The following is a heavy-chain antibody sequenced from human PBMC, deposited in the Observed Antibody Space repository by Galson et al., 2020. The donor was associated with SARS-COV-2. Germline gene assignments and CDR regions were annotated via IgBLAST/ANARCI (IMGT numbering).Heavy chain of an antibody. D-gene: IGHD3-10*01. CDR2: IGTAGDA. V-gene: IGHV3-13*04. Sequence: GGSLRLSCAASGFAFTNYDMHWVRQPPGKGLEWVSGIGTAGDAYYQDTVKGRFTTSRENAKNSLFLQMNSLRDGDTAVYYCARGTRGVIHFDYWGQGSLVTVSS. CDR3: ARGTRGVIHFDY. CDR1: GFAFTNYD. J-gene: IGHJ4*02.